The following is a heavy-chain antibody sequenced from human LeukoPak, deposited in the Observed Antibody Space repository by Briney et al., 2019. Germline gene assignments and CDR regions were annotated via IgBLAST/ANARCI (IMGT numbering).Heavy chain of an antibody. V-gene: IGHV4-39*07. CDR2: IYYSGST. J-gene: IGHJ4*02. CDR1: GGSISSYY. Sequence: SETLSLTCTVSGGSISSYYWGWIRQPPGKGLEWIGSIYYSGSTYYNPSLKSRVTISVDTSKNQFSLKLSSVTAADTAVYYCARDLAYYYDSSGYLYWGQGTLVTVSS. CDR3: ARDLAYYYDSSGYLY. D-gene: IGHD3-22*01.